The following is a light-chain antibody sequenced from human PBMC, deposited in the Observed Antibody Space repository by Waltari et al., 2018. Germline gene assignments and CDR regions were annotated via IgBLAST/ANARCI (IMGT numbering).Light chain of an antibody. J-gene: IGKJ1*01. Sequence: DIQMTQPPSTLSASVGDRITITCRASQSVSTWLAWFQQKPGKAPNLLIYKVSNLESGVPSRFSGGGSGTEFTLTISSLQPDDFATYYCQQYNSDSWTFGQGTKVEI. CDR3: QQYNSDSWT. V-gene: IGKV1-5*03. CDR1: QSVSTW. CDR2: KVS.